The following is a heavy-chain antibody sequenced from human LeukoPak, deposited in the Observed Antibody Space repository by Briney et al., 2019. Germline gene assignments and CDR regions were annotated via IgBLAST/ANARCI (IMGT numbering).Heavy chain of an antibody. V-gene: IGHV3-33*06. CDR2: IWYDGSNK. Sequence: TGGSLRLSCAASGFTFSSYGMQRVRQAPGKGREGGAVIWYDGSNKYYADSVKGRFTISRDNSKNTLYLQMNSLRAEDTAVYYCAKAQSYCSSSSCYLGYFQDWGQGTLVTVSS. CDR3: AKAQSYCSSSSCYLGYFQD. CDR1: GFTFSSYG. D-gene: IGHD2-2*01. J-gene: IGHJ1*01.